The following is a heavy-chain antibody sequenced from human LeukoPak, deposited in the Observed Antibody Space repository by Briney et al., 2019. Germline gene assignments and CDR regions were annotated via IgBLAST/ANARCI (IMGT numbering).Heavy chain of an antibody. CDR3: AKDRGSGSVGAFDI. V-gene: IGHV3-33*06. CDR2: IWYDGSNK. D-gene: IGHD3-10*01. Sequence: GGSLRLSCAASGFTFSSYGMHWVRQAPGKGLEWVAVIWYDGSNKYYADSVKGRFTISRDNSKNTLYLQMNSLRAEDTAVYYCAKDRGSGSVGAFDIWGQGTMVTVSS. J-gene: IGHJ3*02. CDR1: GFTFSSYG.